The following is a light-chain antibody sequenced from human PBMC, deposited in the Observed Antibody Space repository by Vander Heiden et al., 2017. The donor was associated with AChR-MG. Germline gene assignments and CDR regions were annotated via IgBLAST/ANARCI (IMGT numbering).Light chain of an antibody. CDR3: QQYGSSPLT. CDR2: SAS. J-gene: IGKJ4*01. Sequence: EIVLTQSPGTLSLSPGERATLSCRASQGVGSTYLAWYQQKPGQAPRLLIYSASTRATGIPDRFSGSGSGTDFTLSISRLEPEDFAVYFCQQYGSSPLTFGGGTKVEIK. V-gene: IGKV3-20*01. CDR1: QGVGSTY.